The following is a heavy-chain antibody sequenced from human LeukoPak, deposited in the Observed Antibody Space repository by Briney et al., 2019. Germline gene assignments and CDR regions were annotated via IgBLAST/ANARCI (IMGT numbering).Heavy chain of an antibody. J-gene: IGHJ2*01. CDR1: GFTFDDYA. CDR3: AKSPAAGTRDWYFDL. D-gene: IGHD6-13*01. Sequence: GGSPRLSCAASGFTFDDYAMHWVRQAPGKGLEWVSGISWNSGSIGYADSVKGRFTIPRDNAKNSLYLQINSLRAEDTALYYCAKSPAAGTRDWYFDLWGRGTLVTVSS. V-gene: IGHV3-9*01. CDR2: ISWNSGSI.